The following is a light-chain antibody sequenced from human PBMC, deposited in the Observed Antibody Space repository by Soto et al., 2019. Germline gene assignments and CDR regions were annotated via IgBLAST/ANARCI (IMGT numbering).Light chain of an antibody. CDR1: SSNIGAGYV. CDR3: QSYDNNSDYV. CDR2: SDN. J-gene: IGLJ1*01. V-gene: IGLV1-40*01. Sequence: QAVVTQPPSVSGAPGQRVIISCTGSSSNIGAGYVVHWYQQLPGAAPKLLIFSDNNRPSGVPDRFSGSKSGTSASLAITGLQTEDEADYYCQSYDNNSDYVFGTGTKVTVL.